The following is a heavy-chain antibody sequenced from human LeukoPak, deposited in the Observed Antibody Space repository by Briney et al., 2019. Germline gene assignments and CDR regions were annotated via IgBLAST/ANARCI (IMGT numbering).Heavy chain of an antibody. V-gene: IGHV2-5*02. CDR2: FYWDDDK. J-gene: IGHJ4*02. CDR3: VHSSRYIGRYSFDY. D-gene: IGHD2-21*01. CDR1: GFSLSTNGVG. Sequence: SGPTLVNPTQTLTLTCTFSGFSLSTNGVGVGWIRQPPGKALEWLALFYWDDDKRYSPSLKSRLTITKDTSRNQVVLTLANMDPVDTATYSCVHSSRYIGRYSFDYWGQGALVTVSS.